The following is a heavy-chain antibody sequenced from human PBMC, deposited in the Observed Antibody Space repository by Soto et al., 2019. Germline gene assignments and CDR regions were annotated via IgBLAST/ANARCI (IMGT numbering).Heavy chain of an antibody. CDR2: ISGSGGST. V-gene: IGHV3-23*01. J-gene: IGHJ4*02. D-gene: IGHD3-9*01. CDR1: GFTFSSYA. CDR3: ASPDRTDLLRYFDWSPLY. Sequence: GGSLRLSCAASGFTFSSYAMSWVRQAPGKGLEWVSAISGSGGSTYYADSVKGRFTISRDNSKNTLYLQMNSLRAEDTAVYYCASPDRTDLLRYFDWSPLYWGQGTLVTVSS.